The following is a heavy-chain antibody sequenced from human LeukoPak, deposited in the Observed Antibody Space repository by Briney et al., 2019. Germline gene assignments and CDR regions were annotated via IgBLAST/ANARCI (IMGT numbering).Heavy chain of an antibody. CDR1: GFTFSSYA. Sequence: SGGSLRLSCAASGFTFSSYAMSWVRQAPGKGLVWVSAISGSGGSTYYADSVKGRFTISRDNSKNTLYLQMNSLRAEDTAVYYCAKDGFDYGDPTGFDYWGQETLVTVSS. V-gene: IGHV3-23*01. J-gene: IGHJ4*02. CDR2: ISGSGGST. CDR3: AKDGFDYGDPTGFDY. D-gene: IGHD4-17*01.